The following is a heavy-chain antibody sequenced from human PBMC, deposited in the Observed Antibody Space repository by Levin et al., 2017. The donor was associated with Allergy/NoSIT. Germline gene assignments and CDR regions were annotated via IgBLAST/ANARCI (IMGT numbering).Heavy chain of an antibody. CDR2: ISSNGGST. Sequence: GGSLRLSCSASGFTFSSYAMRWVRQAPGKGLEYVSAISSNGGSTYYADSVKGRFTISRDNSKNTLYLQMSSLRAEDTAVYYCVKGMLRRITIFGVVITGLGGYWGQGTLVTVSS. CDR1: GFTFSSYA. D-gene: IGHD3-3*01. J-gene: IGHJ4*02. V-gene: IGHV3-64D*06. CDR3: VKGMLRRITIFGVVITGLGGY.